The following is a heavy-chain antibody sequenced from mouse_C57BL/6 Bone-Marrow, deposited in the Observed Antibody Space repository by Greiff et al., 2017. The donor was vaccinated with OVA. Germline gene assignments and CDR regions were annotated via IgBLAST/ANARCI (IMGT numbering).Heavy chain of an antibody. CDR2: ISSGGSYT. CDR1: GFTFSSYG. V-gene: IGHV5-6*01. Sequence: EVKLMESGGDLVKPGGSLKLSCAASGFTFSSYGMSWVRQTPDKRLEWVATISSGGSYTYYPDSVKGRFTISRDNAKNTLYLQMSSLKSEDTAMYYCARDDEDYWGQGKTITLSS. CDR3: ARDDEDY. D-gene: IGHD2-12*01. J-gene: IGHJ2*01.